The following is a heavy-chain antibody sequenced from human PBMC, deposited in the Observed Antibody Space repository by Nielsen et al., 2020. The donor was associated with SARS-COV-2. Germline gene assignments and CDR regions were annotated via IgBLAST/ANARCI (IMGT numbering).Heavy chain of an antibody. Sequence: GESLKISCVASGFTFSGSAMHWVRQASGKGLEWLGRIRSYANEYATAYAASVKGRFTISRDDSKNTAYLQMNSLKTEDTAVYYCSSPTVAYWGQGTVVTVSP. CDR2: IRSYANEYAT. J-gene: IGHJ4*02. CDR3: SSPTVAY. V-gene: IGHV3-73*01. D-gene: IGHD4-23*01. CDR1: GFTFSGSA.